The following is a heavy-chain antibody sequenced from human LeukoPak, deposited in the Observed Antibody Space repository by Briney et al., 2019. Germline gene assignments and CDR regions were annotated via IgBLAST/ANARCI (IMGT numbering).Heavy chain of an antibody. J-gene: IGHJ4*02. Sequence: PSETLSLTCAVYGGSFSGYYWSWIRQPPGKGLEWIGEINHSGSTNYNPSLKSRVTISVDTSKNQFSLKPSSVTAADTAVYYCARGSIAAAGGGFDYWGQGTLVTVSS. V-gene: IGHV4-34*01. CDR1: GGSFSGYY. CDR2: INHSGST. D-gene: IGHD6-13*01. CDR3: ARGSIAAAGGGFDY.